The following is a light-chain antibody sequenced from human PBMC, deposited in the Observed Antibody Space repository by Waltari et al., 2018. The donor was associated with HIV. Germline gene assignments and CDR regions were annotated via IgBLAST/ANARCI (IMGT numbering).Light chain of an antibody. CDR1: QTISSY. V-gene: IGKV1-39*01. J-gene: IGKJ2*01. Sequence: DIQMTQSPSSLSASVGDRVTITCRASQTISSYLNWYQQKPGKAPKVLIYAASSLQSGVPARFSGRGSGTDFTLTISSRQPEDFATYYCQQSDSTPPLYTFGQGTKLEIK. CDR2: AAS. CDR3: QQSDSTPPLYT.